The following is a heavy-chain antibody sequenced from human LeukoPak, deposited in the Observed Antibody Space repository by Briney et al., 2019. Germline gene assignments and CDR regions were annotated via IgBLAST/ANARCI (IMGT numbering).Heavy chain of an antibody. CDR1: GGSISSYY. Sequence: SETLSLTCTVSGGSISSYYWSWIRQPPGKGLEWIGYIYYSGSTNYNPSLKSRVTISVDTSKNQFSLKLSSVTAADTAVYYCAKTRVAQTFDLWGQGTLVTVSS. CDR3: AKTRVAQTFDL. V-gene: IGHV4-59*12. D-gene: IGHD2-15*01. CDR2: IYYSGST. J-gene: IGHJ4*02.